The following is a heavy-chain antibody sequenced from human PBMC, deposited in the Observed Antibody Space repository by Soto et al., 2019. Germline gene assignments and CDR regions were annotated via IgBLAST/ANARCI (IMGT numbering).Heavy chain of an antibody. CDR1: GFTFADSA. D-gene: IGHD2-15*01. Sequence: SVKVSCKASGFTFADSAVQWVRQARGQRLEWIGRIVVDSGNTKYAQKFPERVTITWDMSTSTAYMELSSLRSEDTAVYYCAAANKTSSFDYWGQGILVTVSS. CDR2: IVVDSGNT. V-gene: IGHV1-58*01. CDR3: AAANKTSSFDY. J-gene: IGHJ4*02.